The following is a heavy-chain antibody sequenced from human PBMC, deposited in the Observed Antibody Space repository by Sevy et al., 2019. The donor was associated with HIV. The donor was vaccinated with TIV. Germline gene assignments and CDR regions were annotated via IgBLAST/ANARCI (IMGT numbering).Heavy chain of an antibody. CDR3: ANDDRVLSWFWEHYYYGMDV. CDR2: IRYDGSNK. D-gene: IGHD3-10*01. V-gene: IGHV3-30*02. Sequence: GGCLRLSCAASGFTFSSYGMHWVRQAPGKGLEWVAFIRYDGSNKYYADSVKGRFTISRDNSKNTLYLQMNSLRAEDTAVYYCANDDRVLSWFWEHYYYGMDVWGQGTAVTVSS. J-gene: IGHJ6*02. CDR1: GFTFSSYG.